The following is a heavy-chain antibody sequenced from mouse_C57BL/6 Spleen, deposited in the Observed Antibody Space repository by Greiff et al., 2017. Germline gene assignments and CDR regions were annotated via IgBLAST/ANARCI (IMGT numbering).Heavy chain of an antibody. V-gene: IGHV5-6*02. Sequence: DVQLVESGGDLVKPGGSLKLSCAASGFTFSSYGMSWVRQTPDKRLEWVATIRSGGSYTYYPDSVKGRFTISRDNAKNTLYLQMSSLKSEDTAMYYCARRGLTGHFDYWGQGTTLTVSS. CDR1: GFTFSSYG. CDR3: ARRGLTGHFDY. J-gene: IGHJ2*01. CDR2: IRSGGSYT. D-gene: IGHD4-1*01.